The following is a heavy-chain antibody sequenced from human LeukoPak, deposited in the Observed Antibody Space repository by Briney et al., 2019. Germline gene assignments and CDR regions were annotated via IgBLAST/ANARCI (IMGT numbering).Heavy chain of an antibody. V-gene: IGHV4-39*07. CDR2: IYYSGST. CDR1: GGSISSSSYY. CDR3: ARDLQQYQLLEGNYYFDY. Sequence: SETLSLTCTVSGGSISSSSYYWGWIRQPPGKGLEWIGSIYYSGSTYYNPSLKSRVTISVDTSKNQFSLKLSSVTAADTAVYYCARDLQQYQLLEGNYYFDYWGQGTLVTVSS. J-gene: IGHJ4*02. D-gene: IGHD2-2*01.